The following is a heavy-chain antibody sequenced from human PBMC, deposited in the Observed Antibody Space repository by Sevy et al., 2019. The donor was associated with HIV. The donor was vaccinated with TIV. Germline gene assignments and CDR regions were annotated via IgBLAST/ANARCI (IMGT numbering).Heavy chain of an antibody. V-gene: IGHV3-66*02. D-gene: IGHD2-2*01. CDR2: IHSGGST. Sequence: GGSLRLSCAASGFTVINNYMTWLRQAPGKGLEWVSVIHSGGSTYYADSVKGRFTISRDNSKNTLYLQMNSLRTEDTAVYYCARDAVLPRAKEYYYYMDVWGKGTTVTVSS. CDR3: ARDAVLPRAKEYYYYMDV. CDR1: GFTVINNY. J-gene: IGHJ6*03.